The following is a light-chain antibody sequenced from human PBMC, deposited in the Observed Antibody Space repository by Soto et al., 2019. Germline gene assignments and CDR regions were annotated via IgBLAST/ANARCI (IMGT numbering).Light chain of an antibody. V-gene: IGKV1-39*01. J-gene: IGKJ1*01. CDR2: ATS. CDR1: QNIDHH. CDR3: QQSYSSTWT. Sequence: DIQMTQSPSSLSASVGDRVSITCRASQNIDHHLNWYQHKPGSAPRLLMDATSRMQGGVPSRFSGSGTGTEFALIINSLQPEDFATYCCQQSYSSTWTFGQGTRVEVK.